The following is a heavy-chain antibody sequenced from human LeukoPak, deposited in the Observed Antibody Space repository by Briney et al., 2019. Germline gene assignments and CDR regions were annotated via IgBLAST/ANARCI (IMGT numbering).Heavy chain of an antibody. CDR2: ISIISSYI. CDR3: ARAEAAGGAFDY. CDR1: GFTFSTYN. D-gene: IGHD6-13*01. V-gene: IGHV3-21*01. Sequence: GGSLRLSCAASGFTFSTYNMNWVRQAPGKRLEWVSSISIISSYIYYADSVKGRFTISGDNAKNSLYLQMNSLRAEDTAVYYCARAEAAGGAFDYWGQGTLVTVSS. J-gene: IGHJ4*02.